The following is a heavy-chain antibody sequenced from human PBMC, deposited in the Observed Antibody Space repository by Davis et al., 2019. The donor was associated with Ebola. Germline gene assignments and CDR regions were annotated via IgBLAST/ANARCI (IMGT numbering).Heavy chain of an antibody. D-gene: IGHD3-22*01. Sequence: PSETLSLTCTVSGGSISSYYWSWIRQPPGKGLEWIGYIYYSGSTYYNPSLKSRVTISVDTSKNQFSLKLSSVTAADTAVYYCVRAPYSYYDSSGYPNWFDPWGQGTLVTVSS. J-gene: IGHJ5*02. CDR2: IYYSGST. CDR3: VRAPYSYYDSSGYPNWFDP. V-gene: IGHV4-59*04. CDR1: GGSISSYY.